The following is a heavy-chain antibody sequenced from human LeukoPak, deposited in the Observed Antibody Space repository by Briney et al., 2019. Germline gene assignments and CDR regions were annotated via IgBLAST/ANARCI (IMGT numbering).Heavy chain of an antibody. V-gene: IGHV4-4*07. Sequence: SETLSLTCTVSGGSISNYHWSWIRQPAGKGLEWMGQIHTSGSTNYNPPLKSRVSMSIDTTEDQVSLTIRSVTAADTAFYYCARRDISSGWSFDYWGQGTLVTVSS. CDR1: GGSISNYH. J-gene: IGHJ4*02. CDR3: ARRDISSGWSFDY. CDR2: IHTSGST. D-gene: IGHD6-19*01.